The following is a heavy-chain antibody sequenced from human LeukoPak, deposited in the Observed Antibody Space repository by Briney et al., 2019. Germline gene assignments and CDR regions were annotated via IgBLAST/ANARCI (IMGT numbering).Heavy chain of an antibody. J-gene: IGHJ4*02. Sequence: GGSLRLSCAASGFTFSSQAMNWVRQAPGKGLEWVSSISSSSSYIYYADSVKGRFTISRDNAKNSLYLQMNSLRAEDTAVYYCARDRGYSYGLFDYWGQGTLVTVSS. V-gene: IGHV3-21*01. CDR3: ARDRGYSYGLFDY. CDR2: ISSSSSYI. CDR1: GFTFSSQA. D-gene: IGHD5-18*01.